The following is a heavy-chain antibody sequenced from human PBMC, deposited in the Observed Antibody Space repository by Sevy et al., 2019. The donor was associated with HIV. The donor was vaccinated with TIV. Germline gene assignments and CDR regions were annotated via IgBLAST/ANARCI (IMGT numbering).Heavy chain of an antibody. CDR2: ISAYNGNT. J-gene: IGHJ1*01. V-gene: IGHV1-18*01. CDR3: AREVELSYGNFFQH. D-gene: IGHD1-7*01. Sequence: ASVKVSCKASGYTFTSYGVSWVRQAPGQGLEWMGWISAYNGNTNYAQKLQGRVTMTTDTSTSTAYMELRSLRSDDTAVYYCAREVELSYGNFFQHWGQGTLVTVSS. CDR1: GYTFTSYG.